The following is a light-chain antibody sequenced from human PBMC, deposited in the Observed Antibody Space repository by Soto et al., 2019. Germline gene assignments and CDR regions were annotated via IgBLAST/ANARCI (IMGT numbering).Light chain of an antibody. V-gene: IGKV3-20*01. CDR1: QSVNSNY. Sequence: EIVLTQSPGTLSLSPGERATLSCRASQSVNSNYLVWYQQKPGQAPRLLIYGASTRAAGITDRFSGSGSGTEFTLTISRLEPEDFAVYYCQQYNNWPYTFGQGTKLEIK. J-gene: IGKJ2*01. CDR3: QQYNNWPYT. CDR2: GAS.